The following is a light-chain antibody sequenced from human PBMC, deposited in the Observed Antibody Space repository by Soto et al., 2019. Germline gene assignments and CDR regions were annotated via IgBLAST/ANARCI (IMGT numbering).Light chain of an antibody. J-gene: IGKJ2*01. CDR1: LSVSSVY. V-gene: IGKV3-20*01. Sequence: EIVLTQSPGSLSLSPGARATLSCRASLSVSSVYLAWYQQKPGPAPRLLIYGASRGAAGIPDRFSGSGSGTDFTLTISRLEPEDFAVYFCQQYGRSPMFTFGQGTKLEIK. CDR2: GAS. CDR3: QQYGRSPMFT.